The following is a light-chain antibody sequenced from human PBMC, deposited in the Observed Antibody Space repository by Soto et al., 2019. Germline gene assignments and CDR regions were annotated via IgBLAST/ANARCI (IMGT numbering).Light chain of an antibody. J-gene: IGKJ3*01. CDR3: QQYGTYLFT. Sequence: DIQMTQSPSTLSASVGDRVTITCRASQSISSWLAWYQQKPGRAPNLLIYDASSWESGVPSRFSGTGSGTEFTLTISSLQPDDSATYYCQQYGTYLFTFGPGTKVDIK. CDR1: QSISSW. V-gene: IGKV1-5*01. CDR2: DAS.